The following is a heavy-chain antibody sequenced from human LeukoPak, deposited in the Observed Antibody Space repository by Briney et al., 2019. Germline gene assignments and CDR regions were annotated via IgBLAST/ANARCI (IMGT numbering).Heavy chain of an antibody. CDR1: GGSFSGYY. D-gene: IGHD2-2*01. CDR2: INLTGST. CDR3: ARDGYCSSTSCYSDAFDI. Sequence: PSETLSLTCAVYGGSFSGYYWRWIRQPPGKGLEWIGEINLTGSTNYNPSLKSRVTISVDTSKNQFSLKLSSVTAADTAVYYCARDGYCSSTSCYSDAFDIWGQGTMVTVSS. J-gene: IGHJ3*02. V-gene: IGHV4-34*01.